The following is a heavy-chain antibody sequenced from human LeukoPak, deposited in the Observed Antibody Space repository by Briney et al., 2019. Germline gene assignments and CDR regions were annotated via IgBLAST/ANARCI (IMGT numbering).Heavy chain of an antibody. J-gene: IGHJ4*02. CDR1: GFTFRSYA. Sequence: GGSLRLSCAASGFTFRSYAMSWVRQAPGQGLEWVSIIYASGASTNYADSVRGRFTTFRDNSNNMVYLQMNSLKAEDTAVYYCATDFEQDSWSGHSDWGQGTLVTVSS. CDR3: ATDFEQDSWSGHSD. V-gene: IGHV3-23*01. CDR2: IYASGAST. D-gene: IGHD3-3*01.